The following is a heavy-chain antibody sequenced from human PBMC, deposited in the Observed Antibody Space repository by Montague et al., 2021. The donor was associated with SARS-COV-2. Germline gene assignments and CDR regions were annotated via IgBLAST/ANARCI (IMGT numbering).Heavy chain of an antibody. V-gene: IGHV6-1*01. Sequence: CAISGYSVSSNTATWNWIRQSPSRGLEWLGRTYYRSEWYHDYAISLKSRITINPDTSKNQFSLQLSSVAPEDTAVFYCARTTTRMLYPENAFDIWGQGTMVTVSS. CDR1: GYSVSSNTAT. CDR3: ARTTTRMLYPENAFDI. CDR2: TYYRSEWYH. D-gene: IGHD2-15*01. J-gene: IGHJ3*02.